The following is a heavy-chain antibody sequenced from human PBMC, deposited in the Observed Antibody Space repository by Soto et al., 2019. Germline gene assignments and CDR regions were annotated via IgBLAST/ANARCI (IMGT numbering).Heavy chain of an antibody. CDR3: VRGYSDY. V-gene: IGHV3-74*01. CDR1: GFTFSSYW. J-gene: IGHJ4*02. CDR2: INSDGSAT. D-gene: IGHD1-26*01. Sequence: PVGSLRLSCAASGFTFSSYWMHWVRQVPGQGLVWVSRINSDGSATYYADSVKGRFTISRDNAKNTVYLQMNSLRAEDTAVYYCVRGYSDYWGQGTLVTVSS.